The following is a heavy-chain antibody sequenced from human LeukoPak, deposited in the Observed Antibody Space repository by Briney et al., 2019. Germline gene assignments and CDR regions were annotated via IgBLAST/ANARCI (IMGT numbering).Heavy chain of an antibody. CDR2: IIPIFGTA. CDR3: ASEGGYYYDSSGYYGAFDI. J-gene: IGHJ3*02. D-gene: IGHD3-22*01. CDR1: GGTFSSYA. Sequence: SVKVSCKASGGTFSSYAISWVRQAPGQGLEWMGGIIPIFGTANYAQKFQGRVTITADKSTSTAYMELSSLRSEDTAVYYCASEGGYYYDSSGYYGAFDIWGQGTMVTVSS. V-gene: IGHV1-69*06.